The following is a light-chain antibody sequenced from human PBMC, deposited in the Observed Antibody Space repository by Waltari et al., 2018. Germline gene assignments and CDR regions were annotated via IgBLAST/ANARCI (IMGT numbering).Light chain of an antibody. CDR1: QSVSRA. J-gene: IGKJ1*01. Sequence: EIVLTQSPGTLSLSPGERATLSCRASQSVSRALAWYQQNPGQAPRPLNYGASNRATGIPDRFSGSGSGTDFSLIISRLEPEDFAVYYCQHYVSLPVTFGQGTKVEIK. V-gene: IGKV3-20*01. CDR3: QHYVSLPVT. CDR2: GAS.